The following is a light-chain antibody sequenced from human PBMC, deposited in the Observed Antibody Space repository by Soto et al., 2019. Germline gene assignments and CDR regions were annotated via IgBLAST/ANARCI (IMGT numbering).Light chain of an antibody. Sequence: QSVLTQPASVSGSPGQSITISCTGTRSDVGGYNYVYWHQQHPGKAPKLMIYDVTNRPSGVSDRFSGSKSGNTASLTTSGLQAEDEADYYCSSYTSSSTYVFGAGTKVTVL. CDR2: DVT. J-gene: IGLJ1*01. CDR3: SSYTSSSTYV. V-gene: IGLV2-14*01. CDR1: RSDVGGYNY.